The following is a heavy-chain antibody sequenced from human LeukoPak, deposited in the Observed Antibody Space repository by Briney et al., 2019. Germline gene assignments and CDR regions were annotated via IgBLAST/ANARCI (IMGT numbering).Heavy chain of an antibody. Sequence: SATLSLTCSVSGGSISNSYWSWIRQPAGKGLEWIGRIYTSGSTNYNPSLKSRVTISVDTSKNQFSLKLSSVTAADTAVYYCARVQPYTSGYYYYYYMDVWGKGTTVTVSS. CDR2: IYTSGST. J-gene: IGHJ6*03. CDR1: GGSISNSY. D-gene: IGHD5-18*01. V-gene: IGHV4-4*07. CDR3: ARVQPYTSGYYYYYYMDV.